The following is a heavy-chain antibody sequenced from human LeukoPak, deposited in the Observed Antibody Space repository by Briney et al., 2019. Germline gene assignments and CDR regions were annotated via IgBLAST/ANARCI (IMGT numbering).Heavy chain of an antibody. D-gene: IGHD1-7*01. CDR2: VNPNSGGT. J-gene: IGHJ4*02. V-gene: IGHV1-2*06. CDR3: TKGREWNFNSLDF. Sequence: ASVKVSCKASGYSFTDYYIHWVRQAPGQRLEWMGRVNPNSGGTDYAQKFQDRVTMTRDASISTAYMELSSLRSDDTAIYYCTKGREWNFNSLDFWGQGILVTVSS. CDR1: GYSFTDYY.